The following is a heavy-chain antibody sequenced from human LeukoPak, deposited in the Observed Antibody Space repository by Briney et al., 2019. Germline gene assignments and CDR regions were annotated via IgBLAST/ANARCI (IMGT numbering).Heavy chain of an antibody. CDR1: GYTFTGYY. Sequence: GASVKVSCKASGYTFTGYYMHWVRQAPGQGLEWMGWINPNSGGTNYAQKFQGRVTMTRDTSISTAYMELSRLRSDDTAVYYCARDQVRGPSIAARPRQALIDYWGQGTLVTVSS. D-gene: IGHD6-6*01. V-gene: IGHV1-2*02. J-gene: IGHJ4*02. CDR2: INPNSGGT. CDR3: ARDQVRGPSIAARPRQALIDY.